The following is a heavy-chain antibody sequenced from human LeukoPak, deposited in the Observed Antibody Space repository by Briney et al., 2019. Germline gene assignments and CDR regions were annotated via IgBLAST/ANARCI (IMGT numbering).Heavy chain of an antibody. CDR1: GFTFGDYA. J-gene: IGHJ4*02. V-gene: IGHV3-49*03. Sequence: GGSLRLSCTSSGFTFGDYAMSWFRQAPGKGLEWVAFIRGKAYGGTTEYAASVKGRFIISRDDSKSIAYLQMNSLKTEDTAVYYCTKYSGRIDYWGQGNLVTVSS. D-gene: IGHD5-18*01. CDR2: IRGKAYGGTT. CDR3: TKYSGRIDY.